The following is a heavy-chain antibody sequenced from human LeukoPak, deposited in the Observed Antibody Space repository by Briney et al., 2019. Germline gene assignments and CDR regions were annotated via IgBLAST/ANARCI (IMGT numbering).Heavy chain of an antibody. V-gene: IGHV3-48*03. J-gene: IGHJ4*02. CDR2: ISTTGSSI. CDR1: GFTFSSHW. Sequence: GGSLRLSCAASGFTFSSHWMHWVRQAPGKGLEWVSYISTTGSSIYYADSVKGRFTISRDNVKNLLYLQMNSLRAEDTAVYYCARVQRGIAVALDYWGQGTLATVSS. D-gene: IGHD6-19*01. CDR3: ARVQRGIAVALDY.